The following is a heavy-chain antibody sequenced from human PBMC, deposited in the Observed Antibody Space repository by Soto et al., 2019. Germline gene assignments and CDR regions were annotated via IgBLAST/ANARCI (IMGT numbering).Heavy chain of an antibody. V-gene: IGHV1-46*01. CDR1: GYIVINYY. D-gene: IGHD6-13*01. CDR3: ARDLAAADY. CDR2: SNPNVGST. J-gene: IGHJ4*02. Sequence: QVHLVQSGAEVKNPGASVKVSCKASGYIVINYYIHWVRQAPGQGLEWMGISNPNVGSTNYAQNFRGRVTMSRDTSTSTVYMDLSSLRSDDTAVYYCARDLAAADYWGQGTLVTVSS.